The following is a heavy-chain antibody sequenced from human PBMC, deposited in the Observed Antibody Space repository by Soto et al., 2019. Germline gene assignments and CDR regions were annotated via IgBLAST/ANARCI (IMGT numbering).Heavy chain of an antibody. V-gene: IGHV3-33*01. Sequence: GGSLRLSCAASGVTFSSYGMHWVRQAPGKGLEWVVVIWYDGSNKHYADSVKGRFTISRDNSKSTLYLQMNSLRAEDTAVYYCARGHGRGYSYGQTDYWGQGTLVTVS. D-gene: IGHD5-18*01. CDR3: ARGHGRGYSYGQTDY. CDR1: GVTFSSYG. J-gene: IGHJ4*02. CDR2: IWYDGSNK.